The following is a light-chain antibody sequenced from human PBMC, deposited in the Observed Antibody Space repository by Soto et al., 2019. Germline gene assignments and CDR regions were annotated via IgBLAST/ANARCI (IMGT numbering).Light chain of an antibody. Sequence: QSVLTQPASVSGSPGQSITIPCTGTSGDVGSYNLVSWYQQHPGKAPKLLIYEVTEWPSGVSNRFSGSKSGSTASLTISGLQPDDEADYYCCSYAGNSEVFGTGTKVTVL. V-gene: IGLV2-23*02. J-gene: IGLJ1*01. CDR2: EVT. CDR1: SGDVGSYNL. CDR3: CSYAGNSEV.